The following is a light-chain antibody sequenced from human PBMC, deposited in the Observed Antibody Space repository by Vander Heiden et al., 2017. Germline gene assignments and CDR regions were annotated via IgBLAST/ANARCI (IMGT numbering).Light chain of an antibody. CDR2: DNR. CDR3: QVWDSIRDVGV. J-gene: IGLJ2*01. Sequence: SYVLSQPPSVSVAPGQTATIAWGGNSIGIKSVQLSQQRPGQAPVLVVYDNRDRPSWIPERISGSNSWNTATLTISRVEAGDEADYYCQVWDSIRDVGVFGGGTKLTVL. CDR1: SIGIKS. V-gene: IGLV3-21*02.